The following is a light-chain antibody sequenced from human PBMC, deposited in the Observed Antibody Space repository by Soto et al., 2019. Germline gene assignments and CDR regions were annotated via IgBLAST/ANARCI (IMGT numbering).Light chain of an antibody. V-gene: IGKV1-39*01. J-gene: IGKJ1*01. CDR2: AAS. Sequence: VGYSGAVTCRASQSISSYLNWYQQKPGKAPKLLIYAASSLQSGVPSRLSGSGSGTDFTLTISSLQPEDFATYYCQQSYSTPRTFGQGTKVDIK. CDR3: QQSYSTPRT. CDR1: QSISSY.